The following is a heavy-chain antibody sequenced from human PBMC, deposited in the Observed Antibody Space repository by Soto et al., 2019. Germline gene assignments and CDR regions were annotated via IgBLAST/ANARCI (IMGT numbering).Heavy chain of an antibody. Sequence: EVQLVESGGRLVHPGGSLRLSCAASGFEFSNYIMNWVRQAPGKGLEWISYISGSSTTILYADSVKGRFTVSRDNAKNSLYLQMNSLRDEDTAVYYCARLGAYWGQGTLVTVSS. CDR2: ISGSSTTI. J-gene: IGHJ4*02. CDR3: ARLGAY. V-gene: IGHV3-48*02. CDR1: GFEFSNYI.